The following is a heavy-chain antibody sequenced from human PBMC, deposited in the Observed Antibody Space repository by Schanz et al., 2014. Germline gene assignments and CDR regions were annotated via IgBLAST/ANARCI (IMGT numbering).Heavy chain of an antibody. Sequence: QVQLVESGGGLVKPGGSLRLSCVVSGFIFSDHYMSWIRQAPGKGLEWISYISSGSSTIHSADSVKGRFTISRDNAKNSLFLQMNSLRAEDTAIYYCAPSYSSSSYFYVMDVWGQGTTVTVSS. V-gene: IGHV3-11*01. CDR1: GFIFSDHY. CDR2: ISSGSSTI. CDR3: APSYSSSSYFYVMDV. J-gene: IGHJ6*02. D-gene: IGHD6-6*01.